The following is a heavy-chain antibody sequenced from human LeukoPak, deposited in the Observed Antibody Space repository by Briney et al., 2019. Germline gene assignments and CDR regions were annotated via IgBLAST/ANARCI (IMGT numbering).Heavy chain of an antibody. CDR3: ARIQAVAKSRFFDY. CDR2: INHSGST. J-gene: IGHJ4*02. D-gene: IGHD6-19*01. Sequence: SETLSLTCAVYGGSFSGYYWSWIRQPPGKGLEWIGEINHSGSTNYNPSLKSRVTISVDTSKNQFSLKLSSVTAADTAVYYCARIQAVAKSRFFDYWGQGTLVTVSS. V-gene: IGHV4-34*01. CDR1: GGSFSGYY.